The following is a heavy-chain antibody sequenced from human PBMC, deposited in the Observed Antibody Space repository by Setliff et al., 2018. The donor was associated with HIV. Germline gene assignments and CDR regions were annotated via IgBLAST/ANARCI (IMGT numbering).Heavy chain of an antibody. Sequence: GGSLRLSCAASGFTFSAYSMNWVRQAPGKGLEWISYISSSGVMYYADSVRGRFTISRDNGKNSLYLQMNSLRAEDTAVYYCVRALTGAGTFDVWGQGTMVTVSS. V-gene: IGHV3-48*01. D-gene: IGHD7-27*01. CDR3: VRALTGAGTFDV. CDR2: ISSSGVM. J-gene: IGHJ3*01. CDR1: GFTFSAYS.